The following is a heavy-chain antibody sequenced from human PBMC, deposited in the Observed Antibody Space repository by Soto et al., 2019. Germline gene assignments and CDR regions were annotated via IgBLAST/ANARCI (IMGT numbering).Heavy chain of an antibody. D-gene: IGHD2-2*01. J-gene: IGHJ5*02. V-gene: IGHV3-7*01. CDR1: GFTFSSYW. CDR2: IKQDGSEK. CDR3: ARATVVVPAVSTWFDP. Sequence: EVQLVESGGGLVQPGGSLRLSCAASGFTFSSYWMSWVRQAPGKGLEWVANIKQDGSEKYYVDSVKGRFTISRDNAKNSRYRQRNSRRAEDTAVYYCARATVVVPAVSTWFDPWGQGTLVNVSS.